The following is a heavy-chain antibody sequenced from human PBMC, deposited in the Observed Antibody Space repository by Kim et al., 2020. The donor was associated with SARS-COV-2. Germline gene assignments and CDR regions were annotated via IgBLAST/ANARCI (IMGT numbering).Heavy chain of an antibody. Sequence: SETLSLTCAVSGGSISSDGYSWSWIRQPPGKGLEWIGYIYPSGRTYYNPSLKSRVTISADRSKNQFSLKLSSVTAADTAVYYCARVLIRGSYYDMDVWGQGATVTVSS. CDR1: GGSISSDGYS. J-gene: IGHJ6*02. V-gene: IGHV4-30-2*01. CDR3: ARVLIRGSYYDMDV. D-gene: IGHD3-9*01. CDR2: IYPSGRT.